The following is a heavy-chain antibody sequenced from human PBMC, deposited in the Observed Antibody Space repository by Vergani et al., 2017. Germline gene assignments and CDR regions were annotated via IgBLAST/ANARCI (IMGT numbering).Heavy chain of an antibody. CDR2: ISDGGETK. CDR1: GFIFSDYY. V-gene: IGHV3-11*01. CDR3: GRKQSPASLMDKPIDI. J-gene: IGHJ5*02. Sequence: QVQLVASGGGLVRPGGSLRLSCAASGFIFSDYYMTWIRQTPGKGLEWLAHISDGGETKMYAESLKGRFTVSRDNTKNLLIVQMKTLKVDDTASYYCGRKQSPASLMDKPIDIWGQGTLVTVSS. D-gene: IGHD1/OR15-1a*01.